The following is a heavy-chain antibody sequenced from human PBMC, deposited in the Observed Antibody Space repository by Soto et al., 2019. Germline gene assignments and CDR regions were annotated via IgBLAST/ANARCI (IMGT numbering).Heavy chain of an antibody. J-gene: IGHJ4*02. V-gene: IGHV4-4*07. D-gene: IGHD3-22*01. CDR3: ARESLKETITTTVVIDH. CDR2: VYRGTS. CDR1: GDSISSYS. Sequence: SETLSLTCSVSGDSISSYSWSWIRQPAGKGLEWLGRVYRGTSNYNPSLKSRLIMSLDTSKNQFSLNLRSVTAADTAVYYCARESLKETITTTVVIDHWGQGTQVTVSS.